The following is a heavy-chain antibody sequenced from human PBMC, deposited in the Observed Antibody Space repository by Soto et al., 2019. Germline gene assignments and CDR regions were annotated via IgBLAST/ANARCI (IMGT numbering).Heavy chain of an antibody. CDR1: GGTFSSYA. Sequence: QVQLVQSGAEVKKPGSSVKVSCKASGGTFSSYAISWLRQAPRQGLEWMGVFLPIFGTANYAPKFQGRVTITANESTSTAYMELSSLRSEDTAVYYCARSLRYFDWLLGYYYGMDVWGQGTTVTVSS. CDR2: FLPIFGTA. V-gene: IGHV1-69*01. CDR3: ARSLRYFDWLLGYYYGMDV. D-gene: IGHD3-9*01. J-gene: IGHJ6*02.